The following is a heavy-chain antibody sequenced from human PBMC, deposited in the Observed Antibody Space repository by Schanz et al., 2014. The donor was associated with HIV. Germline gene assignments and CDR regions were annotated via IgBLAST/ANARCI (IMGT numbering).Heavy chain of an antibody. CDR1: GFTFSTSW. Sequence: EVQLVESGGGLVQPGGSLRLSCAASGFTFSTSWMHWVRQAPGKGLVWVSRISSDGSSTSYADSVKGRFTISRDNAKNTLFLQMNSLRGEDTAVYYCARVANWDYYGMDVWGRGTTVTVSS. V-gene: IGHV3-74*01. CDR3: ARVANWDYYGMDV. CDR2: ISSDGSST. D-gene: IGHD3-16*01. J-gene: IGHJ6*02.